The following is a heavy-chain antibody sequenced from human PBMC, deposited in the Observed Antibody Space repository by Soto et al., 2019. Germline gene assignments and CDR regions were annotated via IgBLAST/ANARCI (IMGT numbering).Heavy chain of an antibody. CDR3: ARWDNGYSYGIDY. CDR1: GGSISIGGYY. Sequence: PSETLSLTCTVSGGSISIGGYYWSWIRQHPGKGLEWIGYIYYSGSTYYNPSLKSRVTISVDTSKNQFSLKLSSVTAADTAVYYCARWDNGYSYGIDYWGQGTLVTVSS. D-gene: IGHD5-18*01. J-gene: IGHJ4*02. CDR2: IYYSGST. V-gene: IGHV4-31*03.